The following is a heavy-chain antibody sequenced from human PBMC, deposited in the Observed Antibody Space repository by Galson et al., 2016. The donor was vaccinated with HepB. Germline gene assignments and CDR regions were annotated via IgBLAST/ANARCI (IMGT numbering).Heavy chain of an antibody. CDR1: GFTFRSYG. CDR3: AAYDTGHFAD. J-gene: IGHJ4*02. Sequence: SLRLSCAASGFTFRSYGMHWVRQAPGKGLEWVAVIWYDGSNKYYGDSVKGRFTISRDNSKNTQHLQMNSLGPEDTAVYYCAAYDTGHFADWGQGTVVTVAS. CDR2: IWYDGSNK. V-gene: IGHV3-33*01. D-gene: IGHD3-9*01.